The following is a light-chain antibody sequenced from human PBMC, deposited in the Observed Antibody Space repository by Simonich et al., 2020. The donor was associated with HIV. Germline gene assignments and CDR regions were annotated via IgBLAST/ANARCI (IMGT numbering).Light chain of an antibody. J-gene: IGKJ2*01. CDR3: QQYYDTPYS. CDR2: WAA. CDR1: QSVLYSSNNKNY. Sequence: DIVMTQSQDSLALSLGERATINCKSSQSVLYSSNNKNYLAWYQHKQGQPPNLFIYWAATRESGVPERFSGSGSGTDFTLTISSLQAEDVAVYYCQQYYDTPYSFGQGTKVEIK. V-gene: IGKV4-1*01.